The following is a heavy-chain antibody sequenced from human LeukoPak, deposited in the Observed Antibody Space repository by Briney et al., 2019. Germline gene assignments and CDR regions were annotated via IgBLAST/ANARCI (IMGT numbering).Heavy chain of an antibody. J-gene: IGHJ4*02. CDR2: INWNSGFI. CDR3: ASSRGGDGD. V-gene: IGHV3-9*01. CDR1: GFKFDDYA. D-gene: IGHD2-21*02. Sequence: PGGSLRLSCAVSGFKFDDYAMHWVRQTPGKGLEWVASINWNSGFIDYGDAVKGRVFISRDNAKNSLHLQMNSLRPEDTAVYYCASSRGGDGDWGQGTLVTVSS.